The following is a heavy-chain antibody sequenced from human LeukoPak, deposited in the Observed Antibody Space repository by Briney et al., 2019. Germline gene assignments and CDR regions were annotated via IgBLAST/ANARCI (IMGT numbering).Heavy chain of an antibody. CDR3: GKDIGFGDASGFDLWGIDS. V-gene: IGHV3-9*01. J-gene: IGHJ4*02. CDR1: GFTFDDYV. CDR2: ISWNSGNI. D-gene: IGHD3-16*01. Sequence: PGGSLRLSCAASGFTFDDYVMNWVRQAPGKGLEWVSGISWNSGNIGYADSVKGRFTISRDNAKHSLYLQMNSPTAEDTALYFCGKDIGFGDASGFDLWGIDSWGQGTLVTVSS.